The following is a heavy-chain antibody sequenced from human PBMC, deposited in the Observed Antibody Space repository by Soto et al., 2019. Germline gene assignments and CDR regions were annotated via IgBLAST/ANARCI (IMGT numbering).Heavy chain of an antibody. CDR3: ARLDRGGLPYYYYGMDV. D-gene: IGHD3-16*01. V-gene: IGHV3-23*01. J-gene: IGHJ6*02. Sequence: PGGSLRLSCAASGFTFSSYAMSWVRQAPGKGLEWVSAISGSGGSTYYADSVKGRFTISRDNSKNTLYLQMNSLRAGDTAVYYCARLDRGGLPYYYYGMDVWGQGTTVTVSS. CDR1: GFTFSSYA. CDR2: ISGSGGST.